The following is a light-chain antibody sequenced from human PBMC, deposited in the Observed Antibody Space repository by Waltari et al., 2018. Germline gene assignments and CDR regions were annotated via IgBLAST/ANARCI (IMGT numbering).Light chain of an antibody. V-gene: IGLV2-14*03. Sequence: QSALTQPASVSGSPGQSITISCPGTSSAIGGYNYVYWYQQVPGKAPKLIIYDVSNRPSGVSSRFSGSKSGNTASLTISGLQAEDEANYYCSSYIDSSTLELFGGGTSLTVL. CDR1: SSAIGGYNY. CDR3: SSYIDSSTLEL. J-gene: IGLJ2*01. CDR2: DVS.